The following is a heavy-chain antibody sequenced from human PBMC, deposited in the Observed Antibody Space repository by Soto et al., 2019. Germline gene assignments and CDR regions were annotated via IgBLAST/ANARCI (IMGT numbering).Heavy chain of an antibody. Sequence: SETLSLTCAVYGGYFSGFYWTWLRQYPGTGLEWIGEINHSGSTNYNPSLKSRVTISVDTSKNQFSLKLTSVTAADTAVYYCARDKITGLFDYWGQGTLVSVSS. CDR2: INHSGST. CDR3: ARDKITGLFDY. CDR1: GGYFSGFY. V-gene: IGHV4-34*01. D-gene: IGHD2-8*02. J-gene: IGHJ4*02.